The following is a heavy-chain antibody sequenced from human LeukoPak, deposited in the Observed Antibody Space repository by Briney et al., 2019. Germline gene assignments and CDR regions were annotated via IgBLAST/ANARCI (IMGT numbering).Heavy chain of an antibody. CDR2: IRGSGGST. CDR1: GFTFSNYS. V-gene: IGHV3-23*01. J-gene: IGHJ4*02. Sequence: GGSLRLSSAAAGFTFSNYSMSWVRQAPEKGLEWVSTIRGSGGSTYYADSVKGRFTISRDNSKNTLYLQMNSLRAEDTAVYYCAKDTYDILTYDYWGQGTLVTVSS. CDR3: AKDTYDILTYDY. D-gene: IGHD3-9*01.